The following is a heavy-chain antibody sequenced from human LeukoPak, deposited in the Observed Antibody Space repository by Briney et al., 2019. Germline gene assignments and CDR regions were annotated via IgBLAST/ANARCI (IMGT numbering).Heavy chain of an antibody. D-gene: IGHD3-3*01. V-gene: IGHV1-69*13. CDR1: GFTFSSYA. CDR2: IIPIFGTA. CDR3: ARVVTIFGVVTPDYYYYYMDV. Sequence: ASVKVSCKASGFTFSSYAISWVRQAPGQGLEWMGGIIPIFGTANYAQKFQGRVTITADESTSTAYMELSSLRSEDTAVYYCARVVTIFGVVTPDYYYYYMDVWGKGTTVTVSS. J-gene: IGHJ6*03.